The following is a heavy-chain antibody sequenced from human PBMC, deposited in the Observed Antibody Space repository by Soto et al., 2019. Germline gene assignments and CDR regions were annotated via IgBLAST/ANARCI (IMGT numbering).Heavy chain of an antibody. J-gene: IGHJ6*02. V-gene: IGHV1-69*13. D-gene: IGHD4-4*01. CDR3: AAVGSNGGYYHGMDV. CDR1: GGTFSSYA. CDR2: IIPIFGTA. Sequence: SVKVSCKASGGTFSSYAISWVRRAPGQGLEWMGGIIPIFGTANYAQKFQGRVTITADESTSTAYMELSSLRSEDTAVYYCAAVGSNGGYYHGMDVWGQGTTVTVSS.